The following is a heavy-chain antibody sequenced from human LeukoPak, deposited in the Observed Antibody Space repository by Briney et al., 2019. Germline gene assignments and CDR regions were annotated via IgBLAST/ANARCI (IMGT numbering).Heavy chain of an antibody. CDR3: AKEKYSSGWYVSNYFDY. CDR1: GFTFSSYW. CDR2: IKQDGSEK. Sequence: GGSLRLSCAASGFTFSSYWMSWVRQAPGKGLGWVANIKQDGSEKYYVDSVKGRFTISRDNAKNSLYLQMNSLRAEDTAVYYCAKEKYSSGWYVSNYFDYWGQGTLVTVSS. J-gene: IGHJ4*02. D-gene: IGHD6-19*01. V-gene: IGHV3-7*01.